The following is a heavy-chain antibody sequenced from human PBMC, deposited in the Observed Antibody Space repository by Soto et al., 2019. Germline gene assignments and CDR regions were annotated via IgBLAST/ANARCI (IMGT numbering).Heavy chain of an antibody. CDR1: GGTFSSYA. CDR3: ARSYGDYTLFDY. CDR2: IIPIFGTA. J-gene: IGHJ4*02. D-gene: IGHD4-17*01. V-gene: IGHV1-69*13. Sequence: SVKVSCKASGGTFSSYAISWVRQAPGQGLEWMGGIIPIFGTANYAQKFQGRVTITADESTSTAYMELSSLRSEDTAVYYCARSYGDYTLFDYWGQGTLVTVSS.